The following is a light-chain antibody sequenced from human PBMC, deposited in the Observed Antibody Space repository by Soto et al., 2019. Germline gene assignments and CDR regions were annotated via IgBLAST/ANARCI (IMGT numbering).Light chain of an antibody. V-gene: IGLV4-69*01. J-gene: IGLJ2*01. CDR3: QTWGTGIVV. CDR1: SGHSSYA. Sequence: QSVLTQSPSASVSLGASVKLTCTLSSGHSSYAIAWHQQQPEKGPRYLMKLNSDGSHSKGDGIPDRFSGSSSGAERYLTISSLQSEDEADYYCQTWGTGIVVFGGGTKVTVL. CDR2: LNSDGSH.